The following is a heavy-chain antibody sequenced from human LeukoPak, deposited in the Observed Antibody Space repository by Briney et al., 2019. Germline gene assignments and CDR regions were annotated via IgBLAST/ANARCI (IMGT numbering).Heavy chain of an antibody. J-gene: IGHJ4*02. D-gene: IGHD2-15*01. Sequence: PGGSLRLSCAASEFSVGSNYMTWVRQAPGKGLEWVSLIYSGGSTYYADSVKGRFTISRDNSKNTMYLQMNSLRAEDTAVYYCAKDLIGWSFDYWGQGTLVTVSS. CDR3: AKDLIGWSFDY. V-gene: IGHV3-66*01. CDR1: EFSVGSNY. CDR2: IYSGGST.